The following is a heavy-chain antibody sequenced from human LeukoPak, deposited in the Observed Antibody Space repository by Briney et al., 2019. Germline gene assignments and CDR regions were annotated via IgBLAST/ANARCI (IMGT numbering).Heavy chain of an antibody. D-gene: IGHD3-22*01. V-gene: IGHV4-61*02. CDR3: ARDQGGYDSSGYSAFDI. CDR1: GGSISNLNYY. Sequence: TSETLSLTCTVSGGSISNLNYYWSWIRQPAGKGLEWIGRIYASGSTNYNPSLKSRVTISVDTSKNQFSLKLSSATAADTAVYYCARDQGGYDSSGYSAFDIWGQGTMVTVSS. J-gene: IGHJ3*02. CDR2: IYASGST.